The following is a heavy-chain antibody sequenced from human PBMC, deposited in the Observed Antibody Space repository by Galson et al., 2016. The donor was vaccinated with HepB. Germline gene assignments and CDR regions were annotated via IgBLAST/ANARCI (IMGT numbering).Heavy chain of an antibody. CDR3: VRPVGATTGVAFAA. J-gene: IGHJ3*01. V-gene: IGHV5-51*01. D-gene: IGHD1-26*01. CDR1: GSSFISYW. Sequence: QSGAEVTKPGESLKISCKGSGSSFISYWIGWVRQTPGKGLEWMGIIYPVDSETKYSPSFEGQVSMSADRSLNTAYLKWSSLKASDTAIYYGVRPVGATTGVAFAAWGQGAIVFVSS. CDR2: IYPVDSET.